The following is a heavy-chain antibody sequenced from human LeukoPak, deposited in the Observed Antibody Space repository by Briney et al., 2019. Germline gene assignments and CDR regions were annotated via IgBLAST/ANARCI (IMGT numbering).Heavy chain of an antibody. CDR3: ARDSSGWYKYYYYMDV. D-gene: IGHD6-19*01. J-gene: IGHJ6*03. CDR2: IYTSGST. CDR1: GGSISSYY. Sequence: SETLSLTCTVSGGSISSYYWSWIRQPPGKGLEWIGRIYTSGSTNYNPSLKSRVTMSVDTSKNQFSLKLSSVTAADTAVYYCARDSSGWYKYYYYMDVWGKGTTVTISS. V-gene: IGHV4-4*07.